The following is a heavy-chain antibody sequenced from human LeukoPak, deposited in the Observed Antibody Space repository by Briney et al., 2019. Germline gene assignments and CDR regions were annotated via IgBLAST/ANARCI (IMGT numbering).Heavy chain of an antibody. CDR1: GFTVSSNY. Sequence: AGGSLRLSCAASGFTVSSNYMSWVRQAPGKGLEWVSVIYSGGSTFYADSVKGRFTISRHNSKNTLYLQVNSLRAEDTAVYYCARLRFVAASGVSPFDYWGQGTLVTVSS. J-gene: IGHJ4*02. V-gene: IGHV3-53*01. CDR3: ARLRFVAASGVSPFDY. CDR2: IYSGGST. D-gene: IGHD2-8*02.